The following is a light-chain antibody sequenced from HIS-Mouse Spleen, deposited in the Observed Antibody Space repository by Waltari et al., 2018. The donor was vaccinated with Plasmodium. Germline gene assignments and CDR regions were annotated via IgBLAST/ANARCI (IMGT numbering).Light chain of an antibody. CDR1: SSDVGGYNH. V-gene: IGLV2-14*03. Sequence: QSALTQPASVSGSPGPSITLSCTGTSSDVGGYNHVPWYQQHPGKAPKLMIYDVSNRPSGVSNRFSGSKSGNTASLTISGLQAEDEADYYCSSYTSSSTAFGTGTKVTVL. CDR3: SSYTSSSTA. CDR2: DVS. J-gene: IGLJ1*01.